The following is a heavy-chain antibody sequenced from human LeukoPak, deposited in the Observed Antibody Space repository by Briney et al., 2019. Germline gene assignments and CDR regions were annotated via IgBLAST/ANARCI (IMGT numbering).Heavy chain of an antibody. D-gene: IGHD3-22*01. J-gene: IGHJ4*02. CDR2: ISSSGSTI. CDR1: GFTFSNAW. V-gene: IGHV3-48*03. Sequence: PGGSLRLSCTASGFTFSNAWMNWVCQAPGKGLEWVSYISSSGSTIYYADSVKGRFTISRDNAKNSLYLQMNSLRAEDTAVYYCARDRTRHYYDSSGSGTFDYWGQGTLVTVSS. CDR3: ARDRTRHYYDSSGSGTFDY.